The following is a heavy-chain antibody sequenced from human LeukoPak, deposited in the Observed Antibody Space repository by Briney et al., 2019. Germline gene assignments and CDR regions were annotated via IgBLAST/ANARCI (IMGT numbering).Heavy chain of an antibody. CDR3: ATALATVVTPAGY. D-gene: IGHD4-23*01. CDR1: GFTFSSYW. J-gene: IGHJ4*02. V-gene: IGHV3-74*01. Sequence: PGGSLRLSRAASGFTFSSYWMRWVRQAPGKGLVWVSRINSDGSSTSYADSVKGRFTISRDNAKNTLYLQMNSLRAEDTAVYYCATALATVVTPAGYWGQGTLVTVSS. CDR2: INSDGSST.